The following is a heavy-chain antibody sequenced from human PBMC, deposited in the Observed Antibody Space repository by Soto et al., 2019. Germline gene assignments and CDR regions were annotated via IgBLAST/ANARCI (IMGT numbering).Heavy chain of an antibody. Sequence: GGSLRLSCTASGFTSTNYWMNWVRQAPGKGLEWVAIIKNDGSEKYYLDSVKGRFTISRDNAKNSLYLQMNSLRAEDTAVYYCARDGHNWNDLDYWGQGTLVTVSS. J-gene: IGHJ4*02. CDR3: ARDGHNWNDLDY. D-gene: IGHD1-20*01. CDR1: GFTSTNYW. CDR2: IKNDGSEK. V-gene: IGHV3-7*01.